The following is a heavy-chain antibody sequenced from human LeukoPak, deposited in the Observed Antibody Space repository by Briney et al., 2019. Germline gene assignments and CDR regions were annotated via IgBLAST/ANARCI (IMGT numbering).Heavy chain of an antibody. CDR3: ARRSSSPWFDP. CDR2: ISSSGSTI. CDR1: GFTFSDYY. V-gene: IGHV3-11*01. D-gene: IGHD6-6*01. Sequence: GGSLRLSCAASGFTFSDYYMSWIRQAPGKGLEWVSYISSSGSTIYYADSVKGRFTISRDNAKNSLYLHMNSLRAEDTAVYYCARRSSSPWFDPWGQGTLVTVSS. J-gene: IGHJ5*02.